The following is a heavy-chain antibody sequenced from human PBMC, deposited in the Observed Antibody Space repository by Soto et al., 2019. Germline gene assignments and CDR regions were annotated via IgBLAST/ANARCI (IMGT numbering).Heavy chain of an antibody. Sequence: QVQLQESGPGLVKPSQTLSLTCTVSGGSISSGGYYWSWIRQHPGKGLEWIGYIYYSGSTYYYPSLKSRVTISVDTSKNQFSLKLSSVTAADTAVYYCARGRRRYFDWSPPTWGQGTLVTVSS. V-gene: IGHV4-31*03. J-gene: IGHJ5*02. CDR2: IYYSGST. D-gene: IGHD3-9*01. CDR3: ARGRRRYFDWSPPT. CDR1: GGSISSGGYY.